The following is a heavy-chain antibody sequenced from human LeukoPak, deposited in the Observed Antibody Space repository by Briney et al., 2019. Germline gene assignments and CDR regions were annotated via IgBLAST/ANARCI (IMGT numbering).Heavy chain of an antibody. Sequence: GGSLRLSCAASGFSFTTHNMNWVRQAPGKGLEWISYISGSGEAIFYADSVQGRFTISRDNAKNSIYLQMNTLRAEDTAVYYCARTYGSGSLDYGGQGTLVTVSS. CDR2: ISGSGEAI. D-gene: IGHD2-15*01. CDR3: ARTYGSGSLDY. CDR1: GFSFTTHN. V-gene: IGHV3-48*01. J-gene: IGHJ4*02.